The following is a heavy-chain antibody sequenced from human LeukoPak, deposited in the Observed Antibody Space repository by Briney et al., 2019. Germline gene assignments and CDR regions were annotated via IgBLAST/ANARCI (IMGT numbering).Heavy chain of an antibody. V-gene: IGHV3-30*18. Sequence: GRSLRLSCAASGFTFSSYGMHWVRQAPGKGLEWVAVISYDGSNKYYADSVKGRFTISRDNSKNTLYLQMNSLRAEDTAVYYCAKALRSGSYSVDYWGQGTLVTVSS. D-gene: IGHD1-26*01. CDR2: ISYDGSNK. J-gene: IGHJ4*02. CDR1: GFTFSSYG. CDR3: AKALRSGSYSVDY.